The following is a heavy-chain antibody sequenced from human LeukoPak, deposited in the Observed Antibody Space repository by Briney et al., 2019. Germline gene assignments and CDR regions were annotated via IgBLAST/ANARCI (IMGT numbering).Heavy chain of an antibody. V-gene: IGHV1-46*01. Sequence: ASVKVSCKASGYTFTSYYMHWVRQAPGQGLEWMGIINPSGGSTSYAQKFQGRVTMTRDTSTSTVYMELSNLRSEDTAVYYCARVASRTGSYYHGWGQGTLVTVSS. CDR2: INPSGGST. CDR3: ARVASRTGSYYHG. D-gene: IGHD3-10*01. J-gene: IGHJ4*02. CDR1: GYTFTSYY.